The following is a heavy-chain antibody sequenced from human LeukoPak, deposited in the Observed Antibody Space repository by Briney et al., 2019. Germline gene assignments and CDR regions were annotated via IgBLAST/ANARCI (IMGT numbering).Heavy chain of an antibody. J-gene: IGHJ1*01. CDR2: ISYDGSNK. Sequence: GGSPRLSCAASGFTFSTYAMHWVRQAPGKGLEWVAVISYDGSNKYYADSVKGRFTISRDNSKNTLNLQMNSLRAEDTAVYYCARERWGIAAAGTYFQHWGQGTLVTVSS. CDR3: ARERWGIAAAGTYFQH. CDR1: GFTFSTYA. D-gene: IGHD6-13*01. V-gene: IGHV3-30*04.